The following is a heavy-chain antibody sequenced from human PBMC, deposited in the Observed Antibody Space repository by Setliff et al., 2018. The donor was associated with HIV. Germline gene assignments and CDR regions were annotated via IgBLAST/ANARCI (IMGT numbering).Heavy chain of an antibody. V-gene: IGHV3-15*01. D-gene: IGHD6-13*01. CDR1: GFTFSNAW. CDR3: TTCSSWSRNWFDP. CDR2: IKSKTDGGTT. J-gene: IGHJ5*02. Sequence: PGGSLRLSCAASGFTFSNAWMSWVRQAPGKGLEWVGRIKSKTDGGTTDYAALVKGRFTISRDDSKNTLYLQMNSLKTEDTAVYYCTTCSSWSRNWFDPWGQGTLVTVSS.